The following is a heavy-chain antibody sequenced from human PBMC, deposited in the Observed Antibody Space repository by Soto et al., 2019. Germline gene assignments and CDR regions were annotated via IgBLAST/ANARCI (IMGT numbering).Heavy chain of an antibody. J-gene: IGHJ5*02. CDR3: ARLGSTVTTRGYNWFDP. V-gene: IGHV3-66*04. CDR1: GFTVSSNY. D-gene: IGHD4-17*01. Sequence: HLGGSLRLSCAASGFTVSSNYMSWVRQAPGKGLEWVSVIYSGGSTYYADSVKGRFTISRDNSKNTLYLQMNSLRAEDTAVYYCARLGSTVTTRGYNWFDPWGQGTLVTVS. CDR2: IYSGGST.